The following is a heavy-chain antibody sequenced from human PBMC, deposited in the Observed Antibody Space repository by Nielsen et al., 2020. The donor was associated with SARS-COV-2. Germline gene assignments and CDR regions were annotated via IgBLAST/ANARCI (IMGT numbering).Heavy chain of an antibody. CDR2: ITGSETGT. J-gene: IGHJ4*02. CDR3: AGRSFES. Sequence: GESLKISCAAAGFIFSNFAMSWVRQAPGKGLEWVAIITGSETGTYYADSVRGRFTISRDNSKNTLYLQMNSLRADDTAVYYCAGRSFESWGQGTLVTVSS. V-gene: IGHV3-23*01. CDR1: GFIFSNFA.